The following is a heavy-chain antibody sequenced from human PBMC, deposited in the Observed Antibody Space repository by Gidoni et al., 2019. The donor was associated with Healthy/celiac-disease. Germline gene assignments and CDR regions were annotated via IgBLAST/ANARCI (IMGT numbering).Heavy chain of an antibody. J-gene: IGHJ6*02. Sequence: QVQLVPSGAAVKKPGASVKVSCKASGYTSTGYYTHWVRQAPGQGLEWMGWINPNSGGTNYAQKFQGWVTMTRDTSISTAYMELSRLRSDDTAVYYCARDGYYDFWSGFPSYGMDVWGQGTTVTVSS. D-gene: IGHD3-3*01. CDR2: INPNSGGT. V-gene: IGHV1-2*04. CDR3: ARDGYYDFWSGFPSYGMDV. CDR1: GYTSTGYY.